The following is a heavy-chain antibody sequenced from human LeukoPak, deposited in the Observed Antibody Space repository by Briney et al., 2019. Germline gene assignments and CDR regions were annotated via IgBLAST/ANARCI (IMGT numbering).Heavy chain of an antibody. D-gene: IGHD3-22*01. J-gene: IGHJ4*02. CDR1: GYTFTSYG. CDR2: ISAYNGNT. V-gene: IGHV1-18*01. CDR3: ARPYYDSSAPPYDY. Sequence: ASVKVSCKASGYTFTSYGISWVRQAPGQGLEWMGWISAYNGNTNYAQKLQGRVTLTTDTSTSTAYMELRSLRSDDTAVYYCARPYYDSSAPPYDYWGQGTLVTVSS.